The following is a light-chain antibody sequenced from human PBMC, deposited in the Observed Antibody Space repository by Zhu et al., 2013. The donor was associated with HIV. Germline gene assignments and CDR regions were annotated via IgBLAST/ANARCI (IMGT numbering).Light chain of an antibody. CDR1: QGISSY. V-gene: IGKV1-9*01. CDR2: AAS. CDR3: QKFNSAPQT. J-gene: IGKJ1*01. Sequence: IQLTQSPSFLSASVGDRVTITCRASQGISSYLAWYQQKPGKAPKLLIYAASTLQSGVPSRFSGSGSGTDFTLTISSLQPEDVATYYCQKFNSAPQTFGQGTKVEIK.